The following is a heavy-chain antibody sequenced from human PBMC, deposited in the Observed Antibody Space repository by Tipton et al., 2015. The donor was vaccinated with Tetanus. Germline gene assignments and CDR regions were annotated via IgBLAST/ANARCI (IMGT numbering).Heavy chain of an antibody. Sequence: TLSLTCAVSGYSISSSNWWGWIRQPPGKGLEWIGEINHSGSTNYNPSLKSRVTISVDTSKNQFSLKLSSVTAADTAVYYCAGLRNYWGQGTLVTVSS. CDR3: AGLRNY. J-gene: IGHJ4*02. D-gene: IGHD5-12*01. CDR1: GYSISSSNW. V-gene: IGHV4-28*01. CDR2: INHSGST.